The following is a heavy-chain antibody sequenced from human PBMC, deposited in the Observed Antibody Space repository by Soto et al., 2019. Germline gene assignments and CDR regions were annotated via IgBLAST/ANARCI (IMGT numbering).Heavy chain of an antibody. V-gene: IGHV4-30-4*01. D-gene: IGHD2-2*01. CDR2: IYYSGST. CDR3: ARLLLGYCSSTSCYEGPRFDY. Sequence: SETLSLTCTVSGGSISSGDYYWSWIRQPPGRGLEWIGYIYYSGSTYYNPSLKSRVTISVDTSKNQFSLKLSSVTAADTAVYYCARLLLGYCSSTSCYEGPRFDYWGQGTRGTVSS. CDR1: GGSISSGDYY. J-gene: IGHJ4*02.